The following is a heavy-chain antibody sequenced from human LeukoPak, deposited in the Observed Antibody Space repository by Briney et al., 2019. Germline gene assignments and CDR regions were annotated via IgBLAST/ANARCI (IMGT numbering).Heavy chain of an antibody. J-gene: IGHJ5*02. CDR1: GGSISGYY. CDR3: ARAVVVAATDKWFDP. CDR2: IYYSGST. Sequence: PSETLSLTCTVSGGSISGYYWSWIRQSPGKGLEWIGYIYYSGSTNYNPPLKSRVTMSVDTSKNHFSLKVSSVTAADTAVYYCARAVVVAATDKWFDPWGQGTLVTVSS. D-gene: IGHD2-15*01. V-gene: IGHV4-59*01.